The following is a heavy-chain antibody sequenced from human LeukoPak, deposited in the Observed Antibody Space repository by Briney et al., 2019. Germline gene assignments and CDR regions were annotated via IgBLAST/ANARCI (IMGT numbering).Heavy chain of an antibody. D-gene: IGHD3-10*01. CDR2: TSFDGKNK. CDR3: ARGKGGLYYGSGSQGGYFDF. J-gene: IGHJ4*02. V-gene: IGHV3-30*09. CDR1: GFTFSNYA. Sequence: GGSLRLSCAASGFTFSNYAMHWVRQAPGRGLEWVAVTSFDGKNKFYADSVKGRFAIFRDNPKNTLYLQVDNLRAEDTSVYFCARGKGGLYYGSGSQGGYFDFWGQGTRVTVSS.